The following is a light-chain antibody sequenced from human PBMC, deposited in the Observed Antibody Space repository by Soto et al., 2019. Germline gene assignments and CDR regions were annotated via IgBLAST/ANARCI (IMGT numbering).Light chain of an antibody. CDR2: AAS. Sequence: DIQLTQSPSFLSASVGDRVTITCRASQGISSYLAWYQQKPGKAPKLLIYAASTLQSGVPSRFSGSGSGTDFTLTITSLQSDDFADYYCLYYYGWPRTFGRGTRVDNK. CDR1: QGISSY. J-gene: IGKJ1*01. V-gene: IGKV1-9*01. CDR3: LYYYGWPRT.